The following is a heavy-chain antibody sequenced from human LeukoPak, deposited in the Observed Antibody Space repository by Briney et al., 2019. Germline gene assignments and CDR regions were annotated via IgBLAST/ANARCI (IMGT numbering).Heavy chain of an antibody. CDR2: IKHDGSEK. J-gene: IGHJ4*02. V-gene: IGHV3-7*03. D-gene: IGHD6-13*01. Sequence: PGRSLRLSCAASGFTFSSYWMSWVRQAPGKGLEWVANIKHDGSEKNYVDSVKGRFTNSRDNAKNSLYLQMNSLRAEDTAVYYCARDAPNYSSTWYPSHYWGRGTLVTVSS. CDR3: ARDAPNYSSTWYPSHY. CDR1: GFTFSSYW.